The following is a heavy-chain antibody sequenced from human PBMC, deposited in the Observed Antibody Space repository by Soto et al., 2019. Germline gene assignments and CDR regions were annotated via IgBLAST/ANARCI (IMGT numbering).Heavy chain of an antibody. V-gene: IGHV4-59*01. CDR3: ARVTYYDFWSGYLYSNWFDP. J-gene: IGHJ5*02. CDR1: GGSISSYY. Sequence: SETLSLTCTVSGGSISSYYWSWIRQPPGKGVEWIGYIYYSASTNYNPSLKSRVTISVDTSKNQFSLKLSSVTAADTAVYYCARVTYYDFWSGYLYSNWFDPWGQGTLVTVSS. CDR2: IYYSAST. D-gene: IGHD3-3*01.